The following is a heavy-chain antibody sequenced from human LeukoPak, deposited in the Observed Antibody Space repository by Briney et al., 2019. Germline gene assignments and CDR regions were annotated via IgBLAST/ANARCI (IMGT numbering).Heavy chain of an antibody. CDR2: ISSSSSYI. CDR3: ARDPKGAYYFDY. V-gene: IGHV3-21*01. CDR1: GFTFSSYS. D-gene: IGHD3-16*01. Sequence: GGSLRLSCAASGFTFSSYSMNWVRQAPGKGLEWVSSISSSSSYIYYADSVKGRFTISRDNAKNSLYLQMNSLRAEDTAVYYCARDPKGAYYFDYWGRGTLVTVSS. J-gene: IGHJ4*02.